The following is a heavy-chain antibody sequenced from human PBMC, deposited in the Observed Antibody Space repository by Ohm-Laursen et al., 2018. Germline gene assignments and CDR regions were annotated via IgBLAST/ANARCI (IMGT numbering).Heavy chain of an antibody. D-gene: IGHD2-15*01. CDR3: ARGDIVVVYNWFDP. CDR1: GYRINSGYY. J-gene: IGHJ5*02. V-gene: IGHV4-38-2*01. CDR2: IYHTAST. Sequence: SETLSLTCAVSGYRINSGYYWGWIRQPPGAGLEWIGSIYHTASTYYNPSSKGRFTITVNTSKNRFSLKLTTVTAADTAVYYCARGDIVVVYNWFDPWGQGTLVTVSS.